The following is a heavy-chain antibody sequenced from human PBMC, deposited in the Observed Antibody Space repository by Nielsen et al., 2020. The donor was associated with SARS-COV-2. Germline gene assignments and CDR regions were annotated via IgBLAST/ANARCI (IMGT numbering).Heavy chain of an antibody. CDR3: AKVMVRGVIINPYFDY. J-gene: IGHJ4*02. V-gene: IGHV3-43*01. D-gene: IGHD3-10*01. CDR1: GFTFDDYT. CDR2: ISWDGGST. Sequence: GGSLRLSCVASGFTFDDYTMHWVRQAPGKGLEWVSLISWDGGSTYYADSVKGRFTISRDNSKNSLYLQMNSLRTEDTALYYCAKVMVRGVIINPYFDYWGQGTLVTVSS.